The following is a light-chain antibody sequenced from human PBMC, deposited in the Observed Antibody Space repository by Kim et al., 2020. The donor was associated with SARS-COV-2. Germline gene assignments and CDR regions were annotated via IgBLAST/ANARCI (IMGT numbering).Light chain of an antibody. CDR3: GSYAGTIYV. CDR1: SNDVGVYNF. V-gene: IGLV2-8*01. J-gene: IGLJ1*01. Sequence: PGQSVTISCTGTSNDVGVYNFVSWYQQHPGKAPKLMIYEVSKRPSGVPDRFSGSKSGNTASLTVSGLQAEDEAEYYCGSYAGTIYVFGTGTKVTVL. CDR2: EVS.